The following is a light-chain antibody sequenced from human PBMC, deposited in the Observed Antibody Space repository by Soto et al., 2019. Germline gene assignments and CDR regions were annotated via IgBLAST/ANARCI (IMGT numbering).Light chain of an antibody. V-gene: IGKV3-11*01. Sequence: EIVLTQSPATLSLSPGERATLSCRASQSVSSYLAWYQQKPGQGPRLLIYDASNRAAGIPARFSGSGSGTDFILTISSLEPEDFAVYYCQQRSNWPQITFGQGTRLEIK. CDR2: DAS. J-gene: IGKJ5*01. CDR3: QQRSNWPQIT. CDR1: QSVSSY.